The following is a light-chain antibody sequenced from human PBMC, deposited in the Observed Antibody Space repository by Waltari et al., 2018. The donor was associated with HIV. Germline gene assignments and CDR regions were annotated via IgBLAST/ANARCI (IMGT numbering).Light chain of an antibody. J-gene: IGLJ2*01. CDR3: VAWDDSLRGVL. V-gene: IGLV1-47*01. Sequence: SVLTQPPSASGTPGQRVTISCSGSTSTIGSNYVFCYQHLPGTAPKLLIHRNDQRPSGVPDRFSASTSGTSASLAISGLRSEDEADYYCVAWDDSLRGVLFGGGTKVAVL. CDR1: TSTIGSNY. CDR2: RND.